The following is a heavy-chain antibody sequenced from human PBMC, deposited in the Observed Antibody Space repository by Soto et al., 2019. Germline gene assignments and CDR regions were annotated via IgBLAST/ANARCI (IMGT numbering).Heavy chain of an antibody. Sequence: GGSLRLSCAASGFTVSSNYMSWVRQAPGKGLEWVSVIYSGVSTYYADSVKGRFTISRDTSKNTLYLQMNSLRAEDTAVYYCESDGTTGTTKYWGQGTLVTVSS. CDR2: IYSGVST. D-gene: IGHD1-1*01. V-gene: IGHV3-53*01. J-gene: IGHJ4*02. CDR1: GFTVSSNY. CDR3: ESDGTTGTTKY.